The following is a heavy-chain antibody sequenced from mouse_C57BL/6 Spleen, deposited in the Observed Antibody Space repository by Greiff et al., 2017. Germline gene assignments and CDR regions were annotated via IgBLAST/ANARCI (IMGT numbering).Heavy chain of an antibody. J-gene: IGHJ2*01. Sequence: DVKLVESGGGLVKPGGSLKLSCAASGFTFSDYGMHWVRQAPEKGLEWVAYIRSGSSTIYYADTVKGRFPISRDNAKNTLFLQMTSLRSDDTAMYYCARPDYYSSSEGFDYWGQGTTLTVSS. CDR3: ARPDYYSSSEGFDY. D-gene: IGHD1-1*01. CDR2: IRSGSSTI. V-gene: IGHV5-17*01. CDR1: GFTFSDYG.